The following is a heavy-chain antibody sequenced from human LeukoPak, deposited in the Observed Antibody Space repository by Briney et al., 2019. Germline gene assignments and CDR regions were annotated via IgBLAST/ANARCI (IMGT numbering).Heavy chain of an antibody. V-gene: IGHV4-39*01. CDR1: GFTVSSNY. CDR2: IYYSGST. Sequence: GSLRLSCAASGFTVSSNYMNWVRQPPGKGLEWIGSIYYSGSTYYNPSLKSRVTISVDTSKNQFSLKLSSATAADTAVYYCGRYDSGYATWGQGTLVTVSS. CDR3: GRYDSGYAT. J-gene: IGHJ4*02. D-gene: IGHD5-12*01.